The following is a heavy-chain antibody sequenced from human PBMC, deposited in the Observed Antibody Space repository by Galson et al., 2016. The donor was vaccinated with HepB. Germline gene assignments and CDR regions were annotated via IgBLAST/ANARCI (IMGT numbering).Heavy chain of an antibody. Sequence: SLRLSCAASGFTFSSYDMTWVRQAPGRGLEWVSTSGGRGGRTHYTDSVKGRFTLSRDNSKNTLFLQMGSLRAEDTAVYYCAKDEWPAMSSIKGHWYFGLWGRGTLVTVSS. J-gene: IGHJ2*01. CDR3: AKDEWPAMSSIKGHWYFGL. CDR1: GFTFSSYD. D-gene: IGHD5/OR15-5a*01. CDR2: SGGRGGRT. V-gene: IGHV3-23*01.